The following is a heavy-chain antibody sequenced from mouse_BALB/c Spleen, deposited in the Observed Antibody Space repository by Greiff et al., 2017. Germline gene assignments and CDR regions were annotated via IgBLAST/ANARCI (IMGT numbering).Heavy chain of an antibody. CDR1: GYTFTNHH. CDR3: ARKGNYGYDY. V-gene: IGHV1S45*01. D-gene: IGHD1-2*01. J-gene: IGHJ2*01. CDR2: INPYNDYT. Sequence: VQLKESGAEPVRPGASVKISCKAFGYTFTNHHINWVKQRPGQGLDWIGYINPYNDYTSYNQKFKGKATLTVAKSSSTAYMELSSLTSEDSAVYYCARKGNYGYDYWGQGTTRTVSS.